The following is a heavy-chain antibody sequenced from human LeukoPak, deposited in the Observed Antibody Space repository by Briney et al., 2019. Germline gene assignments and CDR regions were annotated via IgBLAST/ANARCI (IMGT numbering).Heavy chain of an antibody. V-gene: IGHV4-39*07. CDR1: GGSISSSRYY. CDR2: IYYSGST. Sequence: KTSETLSLTCTVSGGSISSSRYYWGWIRQPPGKGLEWIGNIYYSGSTYYNPSLKSRVTISVDTSKNQFSLKLSSVTAADTAVYYCARTYYYGSGSYRTYYFDYWGQGTLVTVSS. CDR3: ARTYYYGSGSYRTYYFDY. J-gene: IGHJ4*02. D-gene: IGHD3-10*01.